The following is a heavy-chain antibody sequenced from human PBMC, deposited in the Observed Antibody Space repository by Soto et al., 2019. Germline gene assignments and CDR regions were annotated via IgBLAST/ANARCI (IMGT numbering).Heavy chain of an antibody. V-gene: IGHV1-2*04. J-gene: IGHJ4*02. CDR3: ARSVEMATIIDY. CDR1: GYTFTGYY. D-gene: IGHD5-12*01. Sequence: GASVKVSCKASGYTFTGYYMHWVRQAPGQGLEWMGWINPNSGGTNYAQKFQGWVTMTRDTSISTAYMELSRLRSDDTAVYYCARSVEMATIIDYWGQGTLVTVSS. CDR2: INPNSGGT.